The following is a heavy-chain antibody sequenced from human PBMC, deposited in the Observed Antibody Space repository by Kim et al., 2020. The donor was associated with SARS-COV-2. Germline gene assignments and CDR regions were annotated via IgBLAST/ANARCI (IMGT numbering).Heavy chain of an antibody. Sequence: GGSLRLSCAASGFTFSGSPIHWVRQAAGKGLEWVARVGHKAHNYATTYGASVKGRFTIYRDDSKNTAYLQMNSLKTEDTAVYYCTSLITAWGQGTLVTVSS. CDR3: TSLITA. CDR2: VGHKAHNYAT. CDR1: GFTFSGSP. V-gene: IGHV3-73*01. D-gene: IGHD6-25*01. J-gene: IGHJ4*02.